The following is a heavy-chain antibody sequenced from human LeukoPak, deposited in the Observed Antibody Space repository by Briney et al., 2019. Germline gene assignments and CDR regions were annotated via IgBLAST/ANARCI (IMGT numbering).Heavy chain of an antibody. D-gene: IGHD3-22*01. Sequence: SETLSLTCTVSGGSISSYYWSWIRQPAGKGLEWIGRNYSSGSTNYDPSLKSRVTMSVDTSKNQFSLKLSSVTAADTAVYYCARSKAYYDSSGYANDCWGQGTLVTVSS. V-gene: IGHV4-4*07. J-gene: IGHJ4*02. CDR2: NYSSGST. CDR1: GGSISSYY. CDR3: ARSKAYYDSSGYANDC.